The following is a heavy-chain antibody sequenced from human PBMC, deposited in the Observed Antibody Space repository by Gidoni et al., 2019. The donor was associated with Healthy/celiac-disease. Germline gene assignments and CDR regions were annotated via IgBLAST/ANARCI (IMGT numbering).Heavy chain of an antibody. J-gene: IGHJ4*02. CDR1: GCTFSSYA. D-gene: IGHD5-12*01. Sequence: QVQLVQSGAEVKKPGSSVKVSCKASGCTFSSYAISWVRQAPGQGLEWMGGIIPSFGTANYAQKFQGRVTITADESTSTAYMELSSLRSEDTAVYYCASESRDGYNSDYWGQGTLVTVSS. V-gene: IGHV1-69*12. CDR2: IIPSFGTA. CDR3: ASESRDGYNSDY.